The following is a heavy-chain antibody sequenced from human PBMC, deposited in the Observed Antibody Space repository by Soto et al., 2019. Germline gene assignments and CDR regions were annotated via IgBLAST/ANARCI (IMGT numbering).Heavy chain of an antibody. V-gene: IGHV4-59*01. CDR3: ARGYYYGSGSYLAPDY. J-gene: IGHJ4*02. CDR2: IYYSGST. D-gene: IGHD3-10*01. Sequence: PSETLSLTCTVSGGSISSYYWSWIRQPPGKGLEWIGYIYYSGSTNYNPSLKSRVTISVDTSKNQFSLKLSSVTAADTAVYYCARGYYYGSGSYLAPDYWGQGTLVTVS. CDR1: GGSISSYY.